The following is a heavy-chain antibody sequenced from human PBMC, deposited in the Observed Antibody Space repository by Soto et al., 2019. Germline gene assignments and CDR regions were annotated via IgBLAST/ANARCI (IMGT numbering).Heavy chain of an antibody. V-gene: IGHV4-4*02. D-gene: IGHD3-10*01. CDR2: IYYSGST. CDR1: GGAISSSKW. J-gene: IGHJ4*02. Sequence: PSETLSLTCAVSGGAISSSKWWSWVPQPPGKGLEWIGYIYYSGSTYYNPSLKSRVTISVDTSKNQFSLKLSSVTAADTAVYYCAREYYGSGSYCDYWGQGTLVTVS. CDR3: AREYYGSGSYCDY.